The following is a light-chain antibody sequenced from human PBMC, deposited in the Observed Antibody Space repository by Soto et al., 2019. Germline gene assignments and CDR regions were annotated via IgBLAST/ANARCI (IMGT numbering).Light chain of an antibody. CDR2: GAS. V-gene: IGKV3-20*01. Sequence: EIVSTQSPGTLSLSPGERATHSCRASQSVSSSYLAWYQQKPGQAPRLLIYGASSRATGIPDRFSGSGSGTDFTLTISRLEPEDFAVYYCQQYGSSSWTFGQGTKVDIK. CDR1: QSVSSSY. J-gene: IGKJ1*01. CDR3: QQYGSSSWT.